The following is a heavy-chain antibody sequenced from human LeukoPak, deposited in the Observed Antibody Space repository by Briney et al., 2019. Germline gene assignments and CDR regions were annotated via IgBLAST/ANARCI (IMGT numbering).Heavy chain of an antibody. CDR2: IYYRGST. CDR1: GGSISSYY. J-gene: IGHJ5*02. CDR3: AREVGPGRFDP. Sequence: SETLSLTCTVSGGSISSYYWSWIRQPPGKGLEWIGYIYYRGSTNYNPSLKSRVTISVDTSKNQFSLKLSSVTAADTAVYYCAREVGPGRFDPWGQGTLVTVSS. V-gene: IGHV4-59*01.